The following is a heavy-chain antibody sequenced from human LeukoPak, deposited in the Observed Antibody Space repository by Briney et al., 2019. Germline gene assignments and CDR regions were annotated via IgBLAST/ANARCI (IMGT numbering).Heavy chain of an antibody. CDR1: GYSFTSYW. D-gene: IGHD3-3*01. CDR2: IYPGDSDT. CDR3: ARGAYYDFWSALGANAFDI. V-gene: IGHV5-51*01. J-gene: IGHJ3*02. Sequence: GESLKISCKGSGYSFTSYWIGWVRQMPGKGLEWMGIIYPGDSDTRYSPSIQGQVTISADKSISTAYLQWSSLKASDTAIYYCARGAYYDFWSALGANAFDIWGQGTMVTVSS.